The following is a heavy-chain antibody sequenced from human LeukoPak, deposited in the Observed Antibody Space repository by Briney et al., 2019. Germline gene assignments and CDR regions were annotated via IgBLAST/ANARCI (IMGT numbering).Heavy chain of an antibody. D-gene: IGHD3-22*01. J-gene: IGHJ4*02. CDR2: INHSGST. CDR1: GGSFSGYY. CDR3: ARGPYDSSGCYYNNFDY. V-gene: IGHV4-34*01. Sequence: NTSETLSLICAVYGGSFSGYYWSWIRQPPGKGLEWIGEINHSGSTNYNPSLKSRVTISVDTSKDQFSLKLSSVTAADTAVYYCARGPYDSSGCYYNNFDYWGQGTLVTVSS.